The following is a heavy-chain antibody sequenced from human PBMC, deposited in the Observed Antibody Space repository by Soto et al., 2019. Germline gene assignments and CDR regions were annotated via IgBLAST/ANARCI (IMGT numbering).Heavy chain of an antibody. D-gene: IGHD3-3*01. V-gene: IGHV3-73*01. J-gene: IGHJ4*02. CDR3: TSHPETSYDFWVFP. CDR2: IRSKANSYAT. CDR1: GFTFSGSA. Sequence: GGSLRLSCAASGFTFSGSAMHWVRQASGKGLEWVGRIRSKANSYATAYAASVKGRFTISRDDSKNTAYLQMNSLKTEDTAVYYCTSHPETSYDFWVFPGGQGTLVTVS.